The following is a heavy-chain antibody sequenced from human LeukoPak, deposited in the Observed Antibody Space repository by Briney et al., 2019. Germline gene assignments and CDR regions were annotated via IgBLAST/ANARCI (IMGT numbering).Heavy chain of an antibody. CDR3: AKAPSQYYDFWSGYYSGFDY. D-gene: IGHD3-3*01. V-gene: IGHV3-9*01. CDR1: GFTFDDYA. J-gene: IGHJ4*02. CDR2: ISWNSGSI. Sequence: GGSLRLSCAASGFTFDDYAMHWVRQAPGKGLEWVSGISWNSGSIGYADSVKGQFTISRDNAKNSLYLQMNSQRAEDTALYYCAKAPSQYYDFWSGYYSGFDYWGQGTLVTVSS.